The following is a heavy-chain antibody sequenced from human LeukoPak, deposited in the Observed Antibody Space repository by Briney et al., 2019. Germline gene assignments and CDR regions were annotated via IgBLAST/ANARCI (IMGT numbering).Heavy chain of an antibody. CDR3: ARDRVPGSYFDSWLDP. V-gene: IGHV1-2*02. Sequence: GASVKVSCKASGYTFTDYYVHWVRQAPGQGLEWLGLISPNTGDTHYAKKFHGRVTVTRDTSINTAYMQLTRLRSDDTAVHYCARDRVPGSYFDSWLDPWGQGTLVIVSS. J-gene: IGHJ5*02. D-gene: IGHD1-26*01. CDR1: GYTFTDYY. CDR2: ISPNTGDT.